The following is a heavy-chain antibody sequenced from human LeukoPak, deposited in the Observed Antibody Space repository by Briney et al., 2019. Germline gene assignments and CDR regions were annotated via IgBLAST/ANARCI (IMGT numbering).Heavy chain of an antibody. J-gene: IGHJ6*02. D-gene: IGHD2-2*01. Sequence: GESLKISCKGSGYSFTSYWIGGVRQMPGKGLEWMGIIYPGDSDTRYSPSFQGQVTISADKSISTAYLQWSSLKASDTAMYYCARQKGYCSSTSCRRDYYYYYGMDVWGQGTTVTVSS. CDR1: GYSFTSYW. CDR3: ARQKGYCSSTSCRRDYYYYYGMDV. V-gene: IGHV5-51*01. CDR2: IYPGDSDT.